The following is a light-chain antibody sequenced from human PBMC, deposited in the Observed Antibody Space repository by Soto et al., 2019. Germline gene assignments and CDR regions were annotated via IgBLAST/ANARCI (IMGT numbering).Light chain of an antibody. CDR3: QQYNTYLLT. V-gene: IGKV1-5*03. J-gene: IGKJ4*01. CDR2: KAS. Sequence: DIQMTQSPSTLSASVGDRVTITCRASQSISSWLAWYQQKPGKAPKLLIYKASSLESGVPSRFSGSGSGTEFTLTISSLQPDDFASYFCQQYNTYLLTFGGGTKVDIK. CDR1: QSISSW.